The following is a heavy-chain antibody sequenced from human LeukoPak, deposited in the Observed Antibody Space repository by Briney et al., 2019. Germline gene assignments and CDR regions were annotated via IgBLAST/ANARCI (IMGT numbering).Heavy chain of an antibody. CDR3: ARASDSGSY. CDR1: GFPFSSYW. D-gene: IGHD3-10*01. J-gene: IGHJ4*02. V-gene: IGHV3-23*01. CDR2: ISGNGDSR. Sequence: GGSLRLSCVASGFPFSSYWMTWVRQAPGKGLEWVSGISGNGDSRYYADSVRGRFTISRDISKNTLYVQMNSLRVEDTAVYYCARASDSGSYWGQGTLVTVSS.